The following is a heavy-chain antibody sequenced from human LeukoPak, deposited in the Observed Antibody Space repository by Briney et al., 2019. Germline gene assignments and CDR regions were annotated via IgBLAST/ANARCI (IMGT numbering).Heavy chain of an antibody. CDR2: IYTRGST. CDR3: ARLGGHHSGYYYYMDV. J-gene: IGHJ6*03. D-gene: IGHD3-16*01. Sequence: PSETLSLTCTVSGGSISSYYRSWIRQPPGKGLEWIGYIYTRGSTNYSPSPKSRVTISVDTSKNQFSLKLSSVTAADTAVYYCARLGGHHSGYYYYMDVWGKGTTVTVSS. CDR1: GGSISSYY. V-gene: IGHV4-4*09.